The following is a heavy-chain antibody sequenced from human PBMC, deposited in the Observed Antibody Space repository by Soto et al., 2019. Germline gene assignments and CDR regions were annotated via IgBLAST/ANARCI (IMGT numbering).Heavy chain of an antibody. J-gene: IGHJ4*02. CDR2: IYDSGNT. V-gene: IGHV4-30-2*01. CDR3: ARGQGAAAGHSNFDY. D-gene: IGHD6-13*01. Sequence: QLQLQESGSGLVKPSQTLTLTCAVSGGSISGTTYSWSWIRQPPGKGLEWIGDIYDSGNTYYNPSLKSQFSISVDTSKNQFSLKLSSVTAADTAVYYCARGQGAAAGHSNFDYWGQGALVTVSS. CDR1: GGSISGTTYS.